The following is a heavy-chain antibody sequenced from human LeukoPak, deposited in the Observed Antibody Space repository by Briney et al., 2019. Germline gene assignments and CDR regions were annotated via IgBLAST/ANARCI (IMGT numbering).Heavy chain of an antibody. J-gene: IGHJ5*02. CDR2: ISGSGGST. V-gene: IGHV3-23*01. CDR3: AKVGGPGYYGSGSPNWFDP. Sequence: GGSLRLSCAASGCTFSSYAMSWVRQAPGKGLEGVSAISGSGGSTYYAGSVKGRFTISRDNSKNTLYLQMNSRRAADTAVYYCAKVGGPGYYGSGSPNWFDPWGQGTLVTVSS. D-gene: IGHD3-10*01. CDR1: GCTFSSYA.